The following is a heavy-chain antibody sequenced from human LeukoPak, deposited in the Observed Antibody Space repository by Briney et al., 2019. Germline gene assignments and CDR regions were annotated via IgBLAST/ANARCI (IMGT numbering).Heavy chain of an antibody. CDR1: GGSINSSSHY. CDR2: IYYSGST. V-gene: IGHV4-39*07. J-gene: IGHJ6*03. D-gene: IGHD4-17*01. CDR3: ARGDGDYVTDYYYYMDV. Sequence: SETLSLTCTVSGGSINSSSHYWGWIRQPPGKGLEWIGNIYYSGSTYYNPSLKSRVTISVDTSKNQFSLKLSSVTAADTAVYYCARGDGDYVTDYYYYMDVWGKGTTVTVSS.